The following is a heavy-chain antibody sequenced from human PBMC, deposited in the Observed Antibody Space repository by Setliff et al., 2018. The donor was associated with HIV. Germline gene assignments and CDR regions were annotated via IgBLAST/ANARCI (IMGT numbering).Heavy chain of an antibody. Sequence: PSETLSLPCTVSGGSISSGGYYWSWIRQPPGKDLEWIGEINHSGSTNYNPSLKSRVTISVDTSKHQFSLKLTSVIAADTAVYYCATSTGAGLFDYWGQGALVTVSS. D-gene: IGHD6-19*01. CDR1: GGSISSGGYY. V-gene: IGHV4-39*07. CDR3: ATSTGAGLFDY. CDR2: INHSGST. J-gene: IGHJ4*02.